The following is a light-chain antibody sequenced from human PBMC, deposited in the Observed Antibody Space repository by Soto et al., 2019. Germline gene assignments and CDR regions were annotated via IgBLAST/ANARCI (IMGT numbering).Light chain of an antibody. CDR2: DAS. CDR1: QSVSSY. CDR3: QQHDTSLTWT. Sequence: EIGLTQSPATLSLSPGERATLSCRASQSVSSYLTWYQQKPGQAPRLLIYDASNRATGIPARFSGSGSGTDFTLTISSLEPEDFAIFYCQQHDTSLTWTFGQGTKVDIK. J-gene: IGKJ1*01. V-gene: IGKV3-11*01.